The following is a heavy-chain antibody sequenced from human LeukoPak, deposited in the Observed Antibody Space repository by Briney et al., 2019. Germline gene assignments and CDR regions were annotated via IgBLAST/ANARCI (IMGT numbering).Heavy chain of an antibody. Sequence: QPGGSLRLSCAASGFAFSSYWMSWVRQAPGKGLEWVAKIKQDGSEKYYVDSVKGRFTISRDNAKNSLYLQMNSLRAEDTAVYYCAREGGLLYYYDSSGYYPFDYWGQGTLVTVSS. CDR1: GFAFSSYW. J-gene: IGHJ4*02. CDR2: IKQDGSEK. V-gene: IGHV3-7*01. CDR3: AREGGLLYYYDSSGYYPFDY. D-gene: IGHD3-22*01.